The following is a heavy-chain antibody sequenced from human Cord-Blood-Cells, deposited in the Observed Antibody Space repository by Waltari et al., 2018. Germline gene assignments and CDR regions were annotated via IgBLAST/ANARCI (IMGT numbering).Heavy chain of an antibody. J-gene: IGHJ5*02. CDR1: GYTFTSYG. Sequence: VQLAESGPEVKKPRASVLVSCQESGYTFTSYGISWVRQAPGQGLEWMGWISAYNGNTNYAQKLQGRVTMTTDTSTSTAYMELRSLRSDDTAVYYCARGKDDSSGWFDPWGQGTLVTVSS. D-gene: IGHD3-22*01. CDR3: ARGKDDSSGWFDP. V-gene: IGHV1-18*01. CDR2: ISAYNGNT.